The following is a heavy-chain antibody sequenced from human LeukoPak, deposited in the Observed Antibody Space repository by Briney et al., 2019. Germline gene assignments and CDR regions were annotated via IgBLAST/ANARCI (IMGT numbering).Heavy chain of an antibody. CDR1: EYSFTSYW. D-gene: IGHD7-27*01. Sequence: GESLKISCKGSEYSFTSYWVGWVRQMPGKGLEWMGVIYPGDSHTRYSPSFQGQVTISVDKSISTAYLQWSSLRASDTAMYYCASRFFFNRPWGFDYWGQGTLVTVSS. CDR2: IYPGDSHT. J-gene: IGHJ4*02. V-gene: IGHV5-51*01. CDR3: ASRFFFNRPWGFDY.